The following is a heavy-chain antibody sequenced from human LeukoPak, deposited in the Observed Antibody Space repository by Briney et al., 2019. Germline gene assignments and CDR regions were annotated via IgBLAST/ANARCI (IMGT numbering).Heavy chain of an antibody. J-gene: IGHJ6*02. D-gene: IGHD1-1*01. CDR2: VYYSGST. Sequence: PSETLSLTCTVSGGSISSYYWSWIRQPPGKGLEWIGYVYYSGSTNYNPSLKSRVTISVDTSKNQFSLKLSSVTAADTAVYYCARVGGTNYYYYGMDVWGQGTTVTVSS. CDR1: GGSISSYY. CDR3: ARVGGTNYYYYGMDV. V-gene: IGHV4-59*01.